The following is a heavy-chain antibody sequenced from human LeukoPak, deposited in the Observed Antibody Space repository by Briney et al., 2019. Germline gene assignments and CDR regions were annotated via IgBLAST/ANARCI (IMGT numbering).Heavy chain of an antibody. J-gene: IGHJ4*02. CDR2: LYSGGST. Sequence: PGGSLRLSCAVSGFIVSDTYMSWVRQAPGKGLEWVSLLYSGGSTHYADSVKVRFTISRDKSKNMLSLQMSSLRAEDTAVYYCARGKSGIYTRPFDYWGQGTLVTVSS. CDR3: ARGKSGIYTRPFDY. CDR1: GFIVSDTY. V-gene: IGHV3-66*01. D-gene: IGHD1-26*01.